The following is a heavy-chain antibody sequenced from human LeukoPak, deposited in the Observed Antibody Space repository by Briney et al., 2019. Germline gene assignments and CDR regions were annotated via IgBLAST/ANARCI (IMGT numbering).Heavy chain of an antibody. J-gene: IGHJ4*02. V-gene: IGHV3-23*01. CDR3: AKDPQPYCSGGSCYLDY. D-gene: IGHD2-15*01. CDR1: GFTFSSYA. CDR2: ISGSGGST. Sequence: HPGGSLRLSCAASGFTFSSYAMSWVRQAPGKGLEWVSAISGSGGSTYYADSVKGRFTISRDNSKNTLHLQMNSLRAEDTAVYYCAKDPQPYCSGGSCYLDYWGQGTLVTVSS.